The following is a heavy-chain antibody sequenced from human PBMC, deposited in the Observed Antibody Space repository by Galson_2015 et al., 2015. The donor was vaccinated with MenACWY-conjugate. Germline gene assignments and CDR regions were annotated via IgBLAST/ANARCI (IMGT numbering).Heavy chain of an antibody. J-gene: IGHJ4*02. CDR3: ARVRGTCTGGSCYGYYLDY. Sequence: SLRLSCAVSGLTFTGYYMSWICQAPGKGLEWVAYMTSSGSTISYTDSVKGRFTISGDNAKNSLYLQMNSLRAEDTAVYYCARVRGTCTGGSCYGYYLDYWGQGTLVTVSS. D-gene: IGHD2-15*01. CDR2: MTSSGSTI. CDR1: GLTFTGYY. V-gene: IGHV3-11*01.